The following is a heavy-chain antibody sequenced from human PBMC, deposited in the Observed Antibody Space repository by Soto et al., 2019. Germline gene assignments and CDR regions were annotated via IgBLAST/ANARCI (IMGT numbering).Heavy chain of an antibody. J-gene: IGHJ6*02. CDR2: ISYDGSNK. Sequence: GESLKISCAASGFTFSSYGMHWVRQAPGKGLEWVAVISYDGSNKYYADSVKGRFTISRDNSKNTLYLQMNSLRAEDTAVYYCAKGHGGNSYYYYGMDVWGQGTTVTVSS. CDR1: GFTFSSYG. V-gene: IGHV3-30*18. CDR3: AKGHGGNSYYYYGMDV. D-gene: IGHD2-21*02.